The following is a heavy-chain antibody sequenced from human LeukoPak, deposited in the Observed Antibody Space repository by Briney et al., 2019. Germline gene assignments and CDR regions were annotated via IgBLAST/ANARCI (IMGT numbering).Heavy chain of an antibody. V-gene: IGHV4-39*07. J-gene: IGHJ6*02. D-gene: IGHD3-9*01. Sequence: SETLSLTCTVSGGSISSSSYYWGWIRQPPGKGLEWIGSIYYSGSTYYNPSLKSRVTISVDTSKNQFSLKLSSVTAADTAVYYCARGGRYYDILTGYWTGMDVWGQGTTVTVSS. CDR2: IYYSGST. CDR3: ARGGRYYDILTGYWTGMDV. CDR1: GGSISSSSYY.